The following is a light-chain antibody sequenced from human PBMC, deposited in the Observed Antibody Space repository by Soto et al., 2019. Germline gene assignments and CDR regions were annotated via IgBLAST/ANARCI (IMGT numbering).Light chain of an antibody. J-gene: IGKJ1*01. CDR2: DAS. CDR1: QSISNW. CDR3: HQHNTSSRT. V-gene: IGKV1-5*01. Sequence: DIRRTQSPATMSESEGDRVTXTCRASQSISNWLAWYQQKPGKAPKLLIYDASSLESGVRSTFSSSSSGTEFTLTISSLLPHDFAAYYCHQHNTSSRTFGQGTKVDI.